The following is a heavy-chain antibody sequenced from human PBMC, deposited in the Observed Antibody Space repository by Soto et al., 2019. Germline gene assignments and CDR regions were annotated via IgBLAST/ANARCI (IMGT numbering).Heavy chain of an antibody. CDR2: IIPSFGTT. D-gene: IGHD2-2*01. Sequence: EASVKVSCKASGFTLTNFYFHWVRQAPGQGLECMGGIIPSFGTTNYARRFQGRVTIAADVSTNTAYMELSSLRSEDTAVYYCARVRGGCSSISCPFDYWGQGTLVTVSS. CDR3: ARVRGGCSSISCPFDY. J-gene: IGHJ4*02. V-gene: IGHV1-69*13. CDR1: GFTLTNFY.